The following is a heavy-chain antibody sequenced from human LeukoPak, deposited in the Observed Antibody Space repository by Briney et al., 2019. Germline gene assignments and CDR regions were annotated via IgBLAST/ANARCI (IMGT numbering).Heavy chain of an antibody. J-gene: IGHJ4*02. V-gene: IGHV4-34*01. Sequence: SETLSLTCAVYGGSFSGYYWNWIRQPPGKGLAWIGEINHSGSTKYNPTLKSRVTISVDTSKNQFSLKLSSVTAADTAVYYCARVGSSGYYYFDYWGQGTLVTVSS. CDR3: ARVGSSGYYYFDY. D-gene: IGHD3-22*01. CDR1: GGSFSGYY. CDR2: INHSGST.